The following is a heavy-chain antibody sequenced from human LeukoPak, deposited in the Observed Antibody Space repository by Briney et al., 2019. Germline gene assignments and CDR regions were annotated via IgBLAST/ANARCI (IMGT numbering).Heavy chain of an antibody. J-gene: IGHJ5*02. V-gene: IGHV1-46*01. D-gene: IGHD3-10*01. CDR2: INPSGGST. CDR3: AREGRLWFGELLNVIGGWIDP. Sequence: ASVKVSCKASGYTFTGYYMHWVRQAPGQGLEWMGIINPSGGSTSYAQKFQGRVTMTRDTSTSTVYMELSSLRSEDTAVYYCAREGRLWFGELLNVIGGWIDPWGQGTLVTVSS. CDR1: GYTFTGYY.